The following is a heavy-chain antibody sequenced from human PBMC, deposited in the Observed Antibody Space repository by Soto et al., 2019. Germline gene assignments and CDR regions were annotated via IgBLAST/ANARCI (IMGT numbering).Heavy chain of an antibody. CDR1: GGTFSNDV. CDR2: IIPIFGTT. D-gene: IGHD3-10*01. Sequence: QGQLVQAGAEVKKPGSSVRISCRASGGTFSNDVVSWVRQAPGQGLQWMGAIIPIFGTTYHAQKFQGRLTITADESTATAYMELRSVTSEDAAVYYCATGLRTGNYGMDVWGQGTAVTVSS. V-gene: IGHV1-69*01. J-gene: IGHJ6*02. CDR3: ATGLRTGNYGMDV.